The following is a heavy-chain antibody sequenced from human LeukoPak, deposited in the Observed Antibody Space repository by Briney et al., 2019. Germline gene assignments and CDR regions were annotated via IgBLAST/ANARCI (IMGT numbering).Heavy chain of an antibody. V-gene: IGHV3-7*01. J-gene: IGHJ6*03. D-gene: IGHD5-18*01. CDR1: GFTFSSYW. CDR2: IKQDGSEK. CDR3: ARRDTAWGFFYYMDV. Sequence: GGSLRLSCAASGFTFSSYWMSWVRQAPGKGLEWVANIKQDGSEKYYVDSVKGRFTISRDNAKNSLYLQMNSLRAEDTAVYYCARRDTAWGFFYYMDVWGKGTTVTVSS.